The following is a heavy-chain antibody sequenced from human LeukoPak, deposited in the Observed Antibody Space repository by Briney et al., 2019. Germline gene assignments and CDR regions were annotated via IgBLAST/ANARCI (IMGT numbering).Heavy chain of an antibody. V-gene: IGHV3-21*01. D-gene: IGHD4-11*01. Sequence: GGSLRLSCTVSGFTFSSYSMNWVHQAPGKGLEWVSSISSSSRYIYYADSVKGRFTISRDNAKNSLYLQMNSLRAEDTAVYYCAREGSNYPFDYWGQGTLVTVSS. CDR3: AREGSNYPFDY. CDR1: GFTFSSYS. J-gene: IGHJ4*02. CDR2: ISSSSRYI.